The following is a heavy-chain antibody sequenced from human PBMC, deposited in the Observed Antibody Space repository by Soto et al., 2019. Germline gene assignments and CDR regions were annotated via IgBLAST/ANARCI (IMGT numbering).Heavy chain of an antibody. J-gene: IGHJ4*02. V-gene: IGHV4-39*01. D-gene: IGHD1-20*01. CDR1: GGSISGSDYY. CDR2: VFYTGFT. CDR3: ATSQKGYNWNYFNH. Sequence: PWETLSLTAAVSGGSISGSDYYWGWLRQAPGKGPEWSGSVFYTGFTSYNPSLESRASVSVDTSKNQFSLKVSGVSAADTAVYYCATSQKGYNWNYFNHWGQGALVTVSS.